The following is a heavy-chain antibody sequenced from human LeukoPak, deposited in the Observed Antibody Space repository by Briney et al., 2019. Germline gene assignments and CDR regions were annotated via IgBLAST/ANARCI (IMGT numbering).Heavy chain of an antibody. CDR1: GFTFSSYG. CDR2: IYSGGST. J-gene: IGHJ4*02. Sequence: GRSLRLSCAASGFTFSSYGMHWVRQAPGKGLEWVSVIYSGGSTYYADSVKGRFTISRDSSKNTLYLQMNSLRAEDTAVYYCARDDRYELPDYWGQGTLVTVSS. V-gene: IGHV3-66*01. D-gene: IGHD1-7*01. CDR3: ARDDRYELPDY.